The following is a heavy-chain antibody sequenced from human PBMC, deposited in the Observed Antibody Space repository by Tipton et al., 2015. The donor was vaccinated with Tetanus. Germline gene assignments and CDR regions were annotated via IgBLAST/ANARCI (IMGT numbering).Heavy chain of an antibody. Sequence: SLRLSCAASGFTFSNSGMHWVRQAPGKGLEWVAIISYDGNYQSYAESVKGRFTISRDNSKSTLFLQMNGLRAEDTAVYYFIYTISSSAFDYWGQGSLVTVSS. D-gene: IGHD6-6*01. V-gene: IGHV3-30*03. J-gene: IGHJ4*02. CDR1: GFTFSNSG. CDR3: IYTISSSAFDY. CDR2: ISYDGNYQ.